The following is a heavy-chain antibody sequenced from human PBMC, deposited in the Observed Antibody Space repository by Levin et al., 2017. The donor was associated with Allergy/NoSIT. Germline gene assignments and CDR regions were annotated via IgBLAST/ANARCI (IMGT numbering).Heavy chain of an antibody. D-gene: IGHD3-22*01. CDR3: ARGYDSIWEALDI. CDR1: GFTFTNYA. Sequence: TGGSLRLSCATSGFTFTNYAMHWVRQAAGKGLEGVAFISYDTGSDTYYAESVKGRFTVSRDNSKNMIFLQMNSMRTEDTALYYCARGYDSIWEALDIWGQGTMVTVSS. CDR2: ISYDTGSDT. V-gene: IGHV3-30-3*01. J-gene: IGHJ3*02.